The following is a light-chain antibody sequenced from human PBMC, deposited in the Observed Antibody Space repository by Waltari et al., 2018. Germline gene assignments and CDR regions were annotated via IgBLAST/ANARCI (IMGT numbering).Light chain of an antibody. CDR2: EGN. Sequence: QSALTQPASVSGSPGQSITISCTGTSSDVGTYNFSSWYQQNPGKAPKLMIYEGNKRHSGVSNRFSGSKAGNTASLTISGRQAEDEADYYCYSYAGSGTWVFGGGTKLTVL. CDR1: SSDVGTYNF. J-gene: IGLJ3*02. V-gene: IGLV2-23*01. CDR3: YSYAGSGTWV.